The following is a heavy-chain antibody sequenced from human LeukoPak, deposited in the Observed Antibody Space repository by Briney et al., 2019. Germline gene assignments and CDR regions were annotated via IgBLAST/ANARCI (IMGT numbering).Heavy chain of an antibody. CDR2: IYYSGST. V-gene: IGHV4-31*03. Sequence: SETLSLTCTVSGRSISSGGYYWSWIRQHPGKGLEWIGYIYYSGSTYYNPSLKSRVTISVDTSKNQFSLKLSSVTAADTAVYYCARDTWQGSGVDYWGQGTLVTVSS. J-gene: IGHJ4*02. CDR1: GRSISSGGYY. CDR3: ARDTWQGSGVDY. D-gene: IGHD1-14*01.